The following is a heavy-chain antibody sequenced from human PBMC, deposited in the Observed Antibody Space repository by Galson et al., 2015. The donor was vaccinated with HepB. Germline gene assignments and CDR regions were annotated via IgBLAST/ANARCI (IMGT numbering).Heavy chain of an antibody. CDR3: ARRDWVDSYGTMTIDY. CDR1: GFTVSSNY. J-gene: IGHJ4*02. Sequence: SLRLSCAASGFTVSSNYMSWVRQAPGKGLEWVSVIYSGGSTYYADSVKGRFTISRDNSKNTLYLQMNSLRAEDTAVYYCARRDWVDSYGTMTIDYWGQGTLVTVSS. D-gene: IGHD5-18*01. CDR2: IYSGGST. V-gene: IGHV3-66*01.